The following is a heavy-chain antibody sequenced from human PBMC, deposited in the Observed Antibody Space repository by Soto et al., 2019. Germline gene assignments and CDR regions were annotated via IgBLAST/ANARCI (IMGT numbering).Heavy chain of an antibody. D-gene: IGHD6-13*01. Sequence: SETLSLTCAVYGGSFSGYYWSWIRQPPGKGLEWIGEINHSGSTNYNPSLKSRVTISVDTSKNQFSLKLSSVTAADTAVYYCAMGSSSWELYNWFDPWGQGTLVTVSS. CDR2: INHSGST. CDR1: GGSFSGYY. J-gene: IGHJ5*02. CDR3: AMGSSSWELYNWFDP. V-gene: IGHV4-34*01.